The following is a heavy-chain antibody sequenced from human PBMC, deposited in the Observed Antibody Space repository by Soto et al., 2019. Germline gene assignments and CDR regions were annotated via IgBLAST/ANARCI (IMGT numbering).Heavy chain of an antibody. V-gene: IGHV3-30-3*01. CDR3: ARDLGSITMVRGVIPDYYGMDV. D-gene: IGHD3-10*01. CDR1: GFTFSSYA. CDR2: ISYDGSNK. Sequence: GGSLRLSCAASGFTFSSYAMHWVRQAPGKGLEWVAVISYDGSNKYYADSVKGRFTISRDNSKNTLYLQMNSLRAEDTAVYYCARDLGSITMVRGVIPDYYGMDVWGQGTKVTVSS. J-gene: IGHJ6*02.